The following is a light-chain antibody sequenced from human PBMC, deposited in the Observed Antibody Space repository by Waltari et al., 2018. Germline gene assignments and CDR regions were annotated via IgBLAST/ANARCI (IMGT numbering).Light chain of an antibody. CDR3: QQRYTSPQFT. CDR1: QNIGIY. CDR2: AAS. V-gene: IGKV1-39*01. J-gene: IGKJ3*01. Sequence: IQMTQSPSSLSASVGASVTITCPASQNIGIYLNWYQHKPGKAPNLLNYAASSTQSEVPSRFSGSGSGTDFTITISNLQPADVATYYCQQRYTSPQFTFGPGNKVDIK.